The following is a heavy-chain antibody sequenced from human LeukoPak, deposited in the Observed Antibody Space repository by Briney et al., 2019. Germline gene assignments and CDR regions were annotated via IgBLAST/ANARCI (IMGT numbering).Heavy chain of an antibody. CDR3: AKDHPVFDY. V-gene: IGHV3-21*01. J-gene: IGHJ4*02. Sequence: GGSLRLSCAASGFTFSSYSMNWVRQAPGKGREWVSSISSSSSYIYYADSVKGRFTISRDNSKNTLYLQMNSLRPEDTAVYYCAKDHPVFDYWGQGTLVTVSS. CDR1: GFTFSSYS. CDR2: ISSSSSYI.